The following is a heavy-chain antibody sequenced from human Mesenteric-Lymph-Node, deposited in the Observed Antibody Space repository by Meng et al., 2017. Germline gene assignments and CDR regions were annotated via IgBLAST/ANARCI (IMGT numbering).Heavy chain of an antibody. V-gene: IGHV3-23*01. CDR1: GFAFSDYG. D-gene: IGHD3-16*01. Sequence: GESLKISCAASGFAFSDYGMKWVRQVPGKGLEWVSGISNTGDTTHYADSVKGRFSISRDNSENIAYLQMNSLRDEDTAVYYCATGIRIRLIGGVPVSFDPWGQGTRVTVSS. CDR3: ATGIRIRLIGGVPVSFDP. J-gene: IGHJ5*02. CDR2: ISNTGDTT.